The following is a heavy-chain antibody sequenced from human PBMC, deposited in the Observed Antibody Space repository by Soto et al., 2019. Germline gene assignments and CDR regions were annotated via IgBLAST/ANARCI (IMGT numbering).Heavy chain of an antibody. CDR1: GFTFSSYW. Sequence: GGSLRLSCAASGFTFSSYWMHWVRQAPGKGLVWVSRINSDGSSTSYADSVKGRFTISRDNAKNTLYLQMNSLRAEDTAVYYCARGAFIAAEHFDHWGQGTLVTVSS. CDR2: INSDGSST. J-gene: IGHJ4*02. D-gene: IGHD6-13*01. V-gene: IGHV3-74*01. CDR3: ARGAFIAAEHFDH.